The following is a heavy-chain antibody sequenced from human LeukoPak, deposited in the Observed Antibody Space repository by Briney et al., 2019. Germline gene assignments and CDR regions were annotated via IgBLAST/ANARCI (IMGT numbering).Heavy chain of an antibody. Sequence: ASVKVSCKASGYTFTGYYMHWVRQAPGQGLEWMGWINPNSGGTNYAQKFQGRVTMTRDTSISTAYMELSRLRSDDTAVYYCARAPMVRGVMVWFDPWGQGTLVTVSS. CDR3: ARAPMVRGVMVWFDP. CDR1: GYTFTGYY. CDR2: INPNSGGT. J-gene: IGHJ5*02. V-gene: IGHV1-2*02. D-gene: IGHD3-10*01.